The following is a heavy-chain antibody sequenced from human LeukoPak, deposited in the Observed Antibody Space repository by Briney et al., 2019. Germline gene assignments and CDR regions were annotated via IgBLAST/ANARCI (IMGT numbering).Heavy chain of an antibody. J-gene: IGHJ3*02. CDR2: INPNSGGT. CDR1: GYTFTGYY. V-gene: IGHV1-2*02. Sequence: ASVKVSCKASGYTFTGYYMHWVRQAPGQGLEWMGWINPNSGGTNYAQKFQGRVTMTRDTSISTAYMELSRLRSDDTAVYYCARDRGLTKDAFDIWGQGTMVTVSS. D-gene: IGHD1/OR15-1a*01. CDR3: ARDRGLTKDAFDI.